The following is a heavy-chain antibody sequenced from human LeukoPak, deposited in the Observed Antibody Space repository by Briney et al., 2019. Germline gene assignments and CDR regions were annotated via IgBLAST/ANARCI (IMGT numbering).Heavy chain of an antibody. CDR1: GGSISSYY. CDR3: ARAPMVRGAIGAFDI. Sequence: PSETLSLTCTVSGGSISSYYWSWIRQPPGKGLEWIGYIYYSGSTNYNPSLKSRVTISVDTSKNQFSLKLSSVTAADTVVYYCARAPMVRGAIGAFDIWGQGTMVTVSS. V-gene: IGHV4-59*01. CDR2: IYYSGST. J-gene: IGHJ3*02. D-gene: IGHD3-10*01.